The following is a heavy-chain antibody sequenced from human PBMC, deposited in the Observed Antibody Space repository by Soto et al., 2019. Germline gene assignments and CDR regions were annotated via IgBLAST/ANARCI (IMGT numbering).Heavy chain of an antibody. CDR2: ISWNSGSI. D-gene: IGHD6-13*01. CDR1: GFTFDDYA. V-gene: IGHV3-9*01. J-gene: IGHJ6*02. Sequence: RRLSCAASGFTFDDYAMHWVRQAPGKGLEWVSGISWNSGSIGYADSVKGRFTISRDNAKNSLYLQMNSLRAEDTALYYCAKDIAPGIADSQERSPYYYGMDVWGQGTTVTVSS. CDR3: AKDIAPGIADSQERSPYYYGMDV.